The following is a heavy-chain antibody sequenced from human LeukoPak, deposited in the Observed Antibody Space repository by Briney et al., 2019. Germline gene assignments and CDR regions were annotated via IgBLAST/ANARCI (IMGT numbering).Heavy chain of an antibody. D-gene: IGHD6-13*01. Sequence: SETLSLTCTVSGGSISSYYWSWIRQPPGKGLEWIGYIYYSGSTNYNPSLKSRVTISVDTSKNQFSLKLTSVTAADTAVYYCARKGYSISWYSPWGQGTLVTVSS. CDR1: GGSISSYY. V-gene: IGHV4-59*12. J-gene: IGHJ5*02. CDR3: ARKGYSISWYSP. CDR2: IYYSGST.